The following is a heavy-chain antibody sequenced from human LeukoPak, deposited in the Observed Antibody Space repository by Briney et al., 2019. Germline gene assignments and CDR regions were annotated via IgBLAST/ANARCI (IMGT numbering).Heavy chain of an antibody. CDR3: ARGRGGGSIDSSGHVDY. J-gene: IGHJ4*02. CDR1: GGSISSGGHY. CDR2: IYYSGST. V-gene: IGHV4-31*03. Sequence: SETLSLTCTVSGGSISSGGHYWSWIRQHPGKGLEWIGYIYYSGSTYYNPSLKSRVTISVDTSKNQFSLKLSSVTAADTAVYYCARGRGGGSIDSSGHVDYWGQGTLVTVSS. D-gene: IGHD3-22*01.